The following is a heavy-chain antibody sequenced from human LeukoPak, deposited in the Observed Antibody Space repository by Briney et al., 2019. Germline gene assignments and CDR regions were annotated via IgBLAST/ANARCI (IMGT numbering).Heavy chain of an antibody. V-gene: IGHV1-8*01. J-gene: IGHJ6*02. CDR1: GYTFTSYD. D-gene: IGHD2-2*01. CDR3: ATYCSSTSCPSTFYYYYYGMDV. CDR2: MNPNSGNT. Sequence: ASVKVSCKASGYTFTSYDINWVRQATGQGLEWMGWMNPNSGNTGYAQKFQGRVTMTRNTFISTAYMELSSLRSEDTAVYYCATYCSSTSCPSTFYYYYYGMDVWGQGTTVTVSS.